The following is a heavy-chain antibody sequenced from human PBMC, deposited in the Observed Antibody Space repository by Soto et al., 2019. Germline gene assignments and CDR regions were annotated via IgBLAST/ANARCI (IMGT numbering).Heavy chain of an antibody. CDR3: AIDCHPEGIWTFDG. J-gene: IGHJ4*02. CDR1: GFTFGTYT. V-gene: IGHV3-23*01. D-gene: IGHD3-9*01. Sequence: GGSLRLSCAASGFTFGTYTMNWVRQAPGKGLEWVSGIGAGGDTHYADSVKGRFTISRDNSKSMLLLQMNSLRAEDTAIYYCAIDCHPEGIWTFDGWGQGTLVTVSS. CDR2: IGAGGDT.